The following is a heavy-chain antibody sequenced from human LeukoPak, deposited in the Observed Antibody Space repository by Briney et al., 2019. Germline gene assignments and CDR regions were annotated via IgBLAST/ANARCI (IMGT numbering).Heavy chain of an antibody. CDR3: VRDVAIFGVVDAFDI. J-gene: IGHJ3*02. V-gene: IGHV4-61*02. CDR1: GGSISSGSYY. Sequence: PSQTLSLTCTVSGGSISSGSYYWSWIRQPAGKGLEWIGRIYTSGSTNYNPSLKSRVTISVDTSKNQFSLKLSSVTAADTAVYYCVRDVAIFGVVDAFDIWGQGTMVTVSS. D-gene: IGHD3-3*02. CDR2: IYTSGST.